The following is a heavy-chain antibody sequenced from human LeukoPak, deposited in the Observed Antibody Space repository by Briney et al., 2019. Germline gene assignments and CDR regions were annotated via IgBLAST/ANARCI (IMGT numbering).Heavy chain of an antibody. J-gene: IGHJ4*02. CDR3: AKEDYDSSGYYYFDY. D-gene: IGHD3-22*01. Sequence: PGGSLRLSCAASGFTVSSNYMSWVRQAPGKGLEWVSVIYSGGSTYSADSVKGRFTISRDNSKNTLYLKMNSLRAEDTAVYYCAKEDYDSSGYYYFDYWGQGTLVTVSS. CDR2: IYSGGST. V-gene: IGHV3-53*01. CDR1: GFTVSSNY.